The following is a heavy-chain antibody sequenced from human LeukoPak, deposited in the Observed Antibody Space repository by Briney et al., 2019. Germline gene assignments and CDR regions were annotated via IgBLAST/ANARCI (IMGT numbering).Heavy chain of an antibody. CDR2: INGSGGRT. CDR3: AVGASSTSWGEDWFDP. D-gene: IGHD2-2*01. V-gene: IGHV3-23*01. J-gene: IGHJ5*01. CDR1: EFTFSSYV. Sequence: PGGSLRLSFVASEFTFSSYVMSWVRQAPGKGLGWVSAINGSGGRTYYADSVKGRFTISRDNSKNTLYLQMNSLRAEDTAVYYCAVGASSTSWGEDWFDPWGQGTTVTVSS.